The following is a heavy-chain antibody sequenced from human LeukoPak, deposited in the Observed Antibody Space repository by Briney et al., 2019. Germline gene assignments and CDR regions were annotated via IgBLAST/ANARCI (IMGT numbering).Heavy chain of an antibody. Sequence: GGSLRLSCAASGFTFSNYGTTWVRQAPGKGLEWVSVISGSGGSTYYADSVKGRFTISRDNSKKTLYLQMNSLRVEDTAVYYCAKDPNFYYCMDVWGKGTTVTISS. V-gene: IGHV3-23*01. CDR3: AKDPNFYYCMDV. CDR2: ISGSGGST. CDR1: GFTFSNYG. J-gene: IGHJ6*03.